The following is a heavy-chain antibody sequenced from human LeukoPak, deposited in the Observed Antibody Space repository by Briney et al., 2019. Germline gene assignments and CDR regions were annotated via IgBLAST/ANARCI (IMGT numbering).Heavy chain of an antibody. CDR3: THSPLSVITPGGDN. D-gene: IGHD4-23*01. J-gene: IGHJ4*02. CDR2: IYWYDDK. Sequence: SGPTLVNPTQTLTLTCTFSGFSLSTSGVGGGWVRQPPGKALECLALIYWYDDKRYSPSLKSRLTITKDTSKHQVVLTMTNMDPVDTATYYCTHSPLSVITPGGDNWGQGTLVTVSS. V-gene: IGHV2-5*01. CDR1: GFSLSTSGVG.